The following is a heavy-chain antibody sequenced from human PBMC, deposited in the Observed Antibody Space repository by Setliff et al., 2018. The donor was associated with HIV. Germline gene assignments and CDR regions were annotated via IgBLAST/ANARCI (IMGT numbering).Heavy chain of an antibody. D-gene: IGHD3-3*01. J-gene: IGHJ6*03. CDR1: GGSFSNYY. CDR2: IDHSGST. V-gene: IGHV4-34*01. Sequence: ETLSLTCAVHGGSFSNYYWTWIRQTPGEGLEWIGEIDHSGSTKYNPSLKSRVAISVDTSKNQFSLKVNSVTAADTAIYYCARGRQFTFWSAYMHMDVWGKGTSVTVSS. CDR3: ARGRQFTFWSAYMHMDV.